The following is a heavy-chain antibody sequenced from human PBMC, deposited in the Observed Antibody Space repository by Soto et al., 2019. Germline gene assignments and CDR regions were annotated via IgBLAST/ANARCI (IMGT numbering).Heavy chain of an antibody. J-gene: IGHJ2*01. Sequence: SETLSLTCTVSGGSISSYYWSWIRQPPGKGLEWIGYIYYSGSTNYNPFLKSRVTISVDTSKNQFSLKLSSVTAADTAVYYCARGLVGIGSRYFDLWGRGTLVTVSS. CDR1: GGSISSYY. CDR3: ARGLVGIGSRYFDL. V-gene: IGHV4-59*01. D-gene: IGHD2-21*01. CDR2: IYYSGST.